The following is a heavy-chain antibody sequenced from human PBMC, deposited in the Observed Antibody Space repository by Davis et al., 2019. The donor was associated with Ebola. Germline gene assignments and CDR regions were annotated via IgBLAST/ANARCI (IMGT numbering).Heavy chain of an antibody. CDR3: ARYYFDSSGHHGLDY. J-gene: IGHJ4*02. CDR2: IYYSGST. V-gene: IGHV4-59*08. Sequence: SETLSLTCTVSGGSISSYYWSWIRQPPGKGLEWIGYIYYSGSTTYNPSLRSRVIISVDTSKKQFSLKLSSVTAADTAVYYCARYYFDSSGHHGLDYWGQGTLVTVSS. CDR1: GGSISSYY. D-gene: IGHD3-22*01.